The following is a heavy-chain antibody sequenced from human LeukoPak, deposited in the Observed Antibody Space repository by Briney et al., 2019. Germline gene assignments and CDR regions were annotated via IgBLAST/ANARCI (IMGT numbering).Heavy chain of an antibody. CDR1: GGSFSGCY. J-gene: IGHJ4*02. CDR2: INHSGST. Sequence: PSETLSLTCAVYGGSFSGCYWSWIRQPPGKGLEWIGEINHSGSTNYNPSLKSRVTISVDTSKNQFSLKLSSVTAADTAVYYCARGRGYSSSWYFYWGQRTLVTVSS. V-gene: IGHV4-34*01. D-gene: IGHD6-13*01. CDR3: ARGRGYSSSWYFY.